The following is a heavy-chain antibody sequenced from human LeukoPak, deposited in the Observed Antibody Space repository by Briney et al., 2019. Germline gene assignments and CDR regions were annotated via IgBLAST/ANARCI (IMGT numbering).Heavy chain of an antibody. D-gene: IGHD4-17*01. CDR1: GYTFSGYY. CDR3: AREAVRTRIDY. J-gene: IGHJ4*02. Sequence: ASVKVSCKASGYTFSGYYMHWVRQAPGQGLEWMGIINPSGGSTGYAQKFQGRVTITRDMSTSTVYMGLSSLRPEDTAVYYCAREAVRTRIDYWGQGTLVTVSS. V-gene: IGHV1-46*01. CDR2: INPSGGST.